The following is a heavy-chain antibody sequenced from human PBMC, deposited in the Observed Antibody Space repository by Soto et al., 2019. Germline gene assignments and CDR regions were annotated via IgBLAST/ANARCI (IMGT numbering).Heavy chain of an antibody. Sequence: QVQLVQSGTEVKKPGSSVKVSCKASGGTFRNYPINWVRQAPGQGLEWMGSIFPLTDIPDYAQNFQARLTISADNSTSTAYREFSSLTSDDTAMYFCARGPLVVLNYFESWGQGTLVTVSS. J-gene: IGHJ4*02. V-gene: IGHV1-69*02. CDR1: GGTFRNYP. CDR3: ARGPLVVLNYFES. CDR2: IFPLTDIP.